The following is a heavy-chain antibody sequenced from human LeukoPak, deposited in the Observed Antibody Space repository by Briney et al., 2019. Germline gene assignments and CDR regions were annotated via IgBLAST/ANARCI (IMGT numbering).Heavy chain of an antibody. CDR2: ISGSGGST. Sequence: GGSLRLSCAASGFTFSSYAMSWVRQAPGKGLEWVSAISGSGGSTYYADSGKGRFTISRDNSKNTLYLQMNSLRAEDTAVYYCAKDQSNWNEGFDYWGQGTLVTVSS. J-gene: IGHJ4*02. CDR3: AKDQSNWNEGFDY. V-gene: IGHV3-23*01. D-gene: IGHD1-1*01. CDR1: GFTFSSYA.